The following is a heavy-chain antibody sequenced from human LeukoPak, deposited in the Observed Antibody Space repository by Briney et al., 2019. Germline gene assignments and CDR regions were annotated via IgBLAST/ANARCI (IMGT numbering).Heavy chain of an antibody. V-gene: IGHV4-59*13. D-gene: IGHD1-26*01. CDR2: GFYTGSS. Sequence: SETLSLTCTVSGGSISDYYWTWIRQPPGKGLEWIGYGFYTGSSNYNPSLKSRVTTSVDTSKKQFSLKLSSVTAADTAIYYCASHRYSATYYSDYWGQGTLVTVSS. J-gene: IGHJ4*02. CDR1: GGSISDYY. CDR3: ASHRYSATYYSDY.